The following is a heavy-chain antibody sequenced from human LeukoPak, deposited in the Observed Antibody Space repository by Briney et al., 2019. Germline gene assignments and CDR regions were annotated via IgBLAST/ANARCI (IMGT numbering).Heavy chain of an antibody. Sequence: GGSLRLSCAASGFTFSSYSMNWVRQAPGKGLEWVSSISSSSSYIYYADSVKGRFTISRDNAKNSLYLQMNSLRAEDTAVYYCARGEQWLVTDYWAREPWSPSPQ. CDR1: GFTFSSYS. CDR2: ISSSSSYI. V-gene: IGHV3-21*01. J-gene: IGHJ4*02. CDR3: ARGEQWLVTDY. D-gene: IGHD6-19*01.